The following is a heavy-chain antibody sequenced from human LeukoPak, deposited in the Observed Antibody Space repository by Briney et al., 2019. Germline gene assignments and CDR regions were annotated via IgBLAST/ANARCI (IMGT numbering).Heavy chain of an antibody. CDR2: INHSGST. Sequence: SETLSLTCTVSGGSISSYYWSWIRQPPGKGLEWIGEINHSGSTNYNPSLKSRVTISVDTSKNQFSLQLNSVTPEDTAVYYCARDITMIVEGFFDYWGQGTLVTVSS. D-gene: IGHD3-22*01. CDR1: GGSISSYY. V-gene: IGHV4-34*01. J-gene: IGHJ4*02. CDR3: ARDITMIVEGFFDY.